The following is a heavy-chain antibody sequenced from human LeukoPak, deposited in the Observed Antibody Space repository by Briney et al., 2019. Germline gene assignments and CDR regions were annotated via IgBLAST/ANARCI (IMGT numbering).Heavy chain of an antibody. D-gene: IGHD6-13*01. CDR3: ARDGAAAGT. J-gene: IGHJ5*02. Sequence: SETLSLTCTVSGGSISSYYWSWIRQPPGKGLEWIGYIYYSGSTNYNPSLKSRVTISVDTSKNQFSLKLSSVTVADTAVYYCARDGAAAGTWGQGTLVTVSS. CDR2: IYYSGST. V-gene: IGHV4-59*01. CDR1: GGSISSYY.